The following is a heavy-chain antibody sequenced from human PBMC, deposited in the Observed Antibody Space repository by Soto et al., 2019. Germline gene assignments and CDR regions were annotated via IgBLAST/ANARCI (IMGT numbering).Heavy chain of an antibody. CDR2: IKQDGSEK. D-gene: IGHD3-3*01. CDR3: ARGSGLYDFWSGYPVPFDY. J-gene: IGHJ4*02. Sequence: EVQLVESGGGLVQPGGSLRLSCAASGFTFSSYWKSWVRQAPGKGLEWVANIKQDGSEKYYVDSVKGRFTISRDNAKNSLYLQMNSLRAEDTAVYYCARGSGLYDFWSGYPVPFDYWGQGTLVTVSS. V-gene: IGHV3-7*01. CDR1: GFTFSSYW.